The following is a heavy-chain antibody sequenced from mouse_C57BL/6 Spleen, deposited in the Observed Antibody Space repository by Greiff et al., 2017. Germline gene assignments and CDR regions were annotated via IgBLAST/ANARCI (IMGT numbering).Heavy chain of an antibody. CDR3: ARWDYDYGDWYFDV. V-gene: IGHV1-53*01. D-gene: IGHD2-4*01. CDR2: INPSNGGT. J-gene: IGHJ1*03. CDR1: GYTFTSYW. Sequence: QVQLQQPGTELVKPGASVKLSCKASGYTFTSYWMHWVKQRPGQGLEWIGNINPSNGGTNYNEKFKSKATLTVDKSSSTAYMQLSSLTSEDSAVYYCARWDYDYGDWYFDVWGTGTTVTVSS.